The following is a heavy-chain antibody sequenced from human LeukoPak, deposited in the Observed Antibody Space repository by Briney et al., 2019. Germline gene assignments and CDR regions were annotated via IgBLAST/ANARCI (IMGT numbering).Heavy chain of an antibody. D-gene: IGHD2-8*01. J-gene: IGHJ1*01. CDR1: GFTFSSYG. Sequence: GGSLRLSCAASGFTFSSYGMHWVRQAPGKGLEWVAFIRYDGSNKYYADSVKGRFTISRDNSKNTLYLQMDSLRAEETAVYYCAKESRYCTNGVCPKYFQPWGQGTLVTVSS. V-gene: IGHV3-30*02. CDR3: AKESRYCTNGVCPKYFQP. CDR2: IRYDGSNK.